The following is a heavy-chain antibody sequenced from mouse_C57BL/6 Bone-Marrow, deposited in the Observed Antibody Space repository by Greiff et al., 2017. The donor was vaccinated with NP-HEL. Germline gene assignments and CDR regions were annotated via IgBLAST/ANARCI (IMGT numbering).Heavy chain of an antibody. J-gene: IGHJ4*01. CDR2: IYPSDSET. V-gene: IGHV1-61*01. CDR1: GYTFTSYW. D-gene: IGHD1-1*01. Sequence: QVQLQQPGAELVRPGSSVKLSCKASGYTFTSYWMDWVKQRPGQGLEWIGNIYPSDSETHYNQKFKDKATLTVDKSSSTAYMQLSSLTSEDSAVYYCASSYYYGSSEDYYAMDYWGQGTSVTVSS. CDR3: ASSYYYGSSEDYYAMDY.